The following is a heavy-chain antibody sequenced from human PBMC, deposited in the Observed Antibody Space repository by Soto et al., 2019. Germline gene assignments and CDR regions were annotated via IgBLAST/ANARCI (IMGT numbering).Heavy chain of an antibody. CDR3: ARQRVRGLGYYYYYMDV. CDR1: GGSISISSYY. D-gene: IGHD3-16*01. J-gene: IGHJ6*03. CDR2: IYYSGST. Sequence: ETLSLTCTVSGGSISISSYYWCWIRHPPGKGLEWIGSIYYSGSTYYNPSLKSRVTISVDTSKNQFSLKLSSVTAADTAVYYCARQRVRGLGYYYYYMDVWGKGTKVTVSS. V-gene: IGHV4-39*01.